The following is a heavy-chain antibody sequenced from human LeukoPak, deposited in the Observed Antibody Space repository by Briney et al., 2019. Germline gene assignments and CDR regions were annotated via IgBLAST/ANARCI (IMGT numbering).Heavy chain of an antibody. D-gene: IGHD1-26*01. CDR1: GGSISGYY. V-gene: IGHV4-59*12. CDR2: IYHSGST. CDR3: ARDAGGSGSPAYYFDY. Sequence: SETLSLTCTVSGGSISGYYWSWIRQPPGKGLEWIGYIYHSGSTYYNPSLKSRVTISVDRSKNQFSLKLSSVTAADTAVYYCARDAGGSGSPAYYFDYWGQGTLVTVSS. J-gene: IGHJ4*02.